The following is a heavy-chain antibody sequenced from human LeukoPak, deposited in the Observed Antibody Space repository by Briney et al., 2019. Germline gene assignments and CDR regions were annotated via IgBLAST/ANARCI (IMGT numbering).Heavy chain of an antibody. CDR2: ISGSGGST. V-gene: IGHV3-23*01. CDR3: AKDNTMVRGVIADI. CDR1: GFTFSSYA. Sequence: GRSLRLSCAASGFTFSSYAMHRVRQAPGKGLEWVSAISGSGGSTYYADSVKGRFTISRDNSKNTLYLQMNSLRAEDTAVYYCAKDNTMVRGVIADIWGQGTMVTVSS. J-gene: IGHJ3*02. D-gene: IGHD3-10*01.